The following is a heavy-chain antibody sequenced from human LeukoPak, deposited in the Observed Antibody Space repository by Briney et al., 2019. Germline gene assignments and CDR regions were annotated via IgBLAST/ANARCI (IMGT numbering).Heavy chain of an antibody. Sequence: ASVKVSCKASGYTFTGYYMHWVRQAPGQGLEWMGWINPNSGGTNYAQKFQGWVTMTRDTSISTAYMELSRLRSDDTAVYYCARSGLAVAGTGGVDYWGQGTLVTVSS. CDR2: INPNSGGT. V-gene: IGHV1-2*04. CDR3: ARSGLAVAGTGGVDY. J-gene: IGHJ4*02. CDR1: GYTFTGYY. D-gene: IGHD6-19*01.